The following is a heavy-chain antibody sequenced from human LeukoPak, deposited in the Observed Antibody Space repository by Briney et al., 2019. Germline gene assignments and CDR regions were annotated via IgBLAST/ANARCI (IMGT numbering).Heavy chain of an antibody. CDR1: GFTFSSYS. D-gene: IGHD1-14*01. CDR3: ARDLNWNHAFF. V-gene: IGHV3-21*01. Sequence: GGSLRLSCAASGFTFSSYSMNWVRQAPGEGLEWVSSISGSSSYMSYADSVRGRFTISRDNAKNSLYLQMNSLRAEDTGVYYCARDLNWNHAFFWGQGTLVTVPS. J-gene: IGHJ4*02. CDR2: ISGSSSYM.